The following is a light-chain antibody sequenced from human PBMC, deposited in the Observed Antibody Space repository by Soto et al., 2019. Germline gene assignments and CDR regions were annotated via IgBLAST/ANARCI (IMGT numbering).Light chain of an antibody. Sequence: DIVMTQSPDSLAVSLGERATINCKYSQSALYSSNNQNYLAWYQQKPGQPPKLLIYWASTRESGVPDRFSGSGSGTEFTLTISSLQAEDVAVYYCQQYYSTPPTFGQGTKLEIK. CDR3: QQYYSTPPT. J-gene: IGKJ2*01. CDR1: QSALYSSNNQNY. V-gene: IGKV4-1*01. CDR2: WAS.